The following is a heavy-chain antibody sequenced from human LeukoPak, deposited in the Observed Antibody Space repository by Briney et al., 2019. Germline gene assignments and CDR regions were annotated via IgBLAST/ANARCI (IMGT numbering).Heavy chain of an antibody. V-gene: IGHV4-34*01. CDR2: INHSGST. D-gene: IGHD3-10*01. J-gene: IGHJ6*03. CDR1: GGSFSGYY. Sequence: PSETLSLTCAVYGGSFSGYYWSWIRQPPGKGLEWIGEINHSGSTNYNPSLKSRVTISVDTSKNQFSLKLSSVTAADTAVYYCARQGQGSGRRYYYYYMDVWGKGTTVTISS. CDR3: ARQGQGSGRRYYYYYMDV.